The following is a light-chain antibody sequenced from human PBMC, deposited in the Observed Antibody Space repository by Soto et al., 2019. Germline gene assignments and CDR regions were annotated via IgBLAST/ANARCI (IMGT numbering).Light chain of an antibody. Sequence: QSVLTQLPSVSGAPGQRVTISCTGSSSNIGAHSDVYWYQHLPGTAPKLLIYDNNNRPSGVPDRFSGSKSGISASLAITGLQAEDEADYYCQSYDSSLSAPYVFGTGTKVTVL. CDR2: DNN. CDR3: QSYDSSLSAPYV. J-gene: IGLJ1*01. V-gene: IGLV1-40*01. CDR1: SSNIGAHSD.